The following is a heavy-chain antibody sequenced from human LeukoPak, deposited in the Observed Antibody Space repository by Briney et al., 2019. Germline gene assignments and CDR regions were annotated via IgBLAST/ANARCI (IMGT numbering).Heavy chain of an antibody. CDR3: AIIAAAGGTYDY. CDR2: MNPNSGNT. V-gene: IGHV1-8*01. D-gene: IGHD6-13*01. J-gene: IGHJ4*02. Sequence: ASVKVSCKASGYTFTSYDINWVRQATGQGLEWMGWMNPNSGNTGYAQKFQGRVTMTRNTSISTAYMELSSLRSEDTAVYYCAIIAAAGGTYDYWGQGTLVTVSS. CDR1: GYTFTSYD.